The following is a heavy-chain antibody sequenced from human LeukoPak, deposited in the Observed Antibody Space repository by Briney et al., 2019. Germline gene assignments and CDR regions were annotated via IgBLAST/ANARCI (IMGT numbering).Heavy chain of an antibody. V-gene: IGHV3-30-3*01. Sequence: PGESLRLSCAASGFTFSHYFMHWVRQAPDKGLEWVAVIASDGSQTFYVESVKGRFTISRDNSKNTLYLQMSSLRAEDTAVYFCARERLDTIVRSGAFDIWGQGTMVTVSS. D-gene: IGHD3-10*01. J-gene: IGHJ3*02. CDR1: GFTFSHYF. CDR3: ARERLDTIVRSGAFDI. CDR2: IASDGSQT.